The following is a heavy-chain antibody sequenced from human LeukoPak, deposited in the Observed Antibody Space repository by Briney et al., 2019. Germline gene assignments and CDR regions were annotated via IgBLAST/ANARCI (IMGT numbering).Heavy chain of an antibody. V-gene: IGHV1-46*03. CDR3: ARADGFRLVGATPREDYYYYYMDV. CDR1: GYTFTSYY. CDR2: VNPSGGST. D-gene: IGHD1-26*01. J-gene: IGHJ6*03. Sequence: VASVKVSCKASGYTFTSYYMHWVRQAPGQGLEWMGIVNPSGGSTSYAQKFQGRVTMTRDTSTSTVYMELSSLRSEDTAVYYCARADGFRLVGATPREDYYYYYMDVWGKGTTVTVSS.